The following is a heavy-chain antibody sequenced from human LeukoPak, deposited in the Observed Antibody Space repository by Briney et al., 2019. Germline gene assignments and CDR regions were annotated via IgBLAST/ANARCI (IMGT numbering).Heavy chain of an antibody. V-gene: IGHV3-23*01. CDR1: GFTFSSYA. CDR3: AKDRSGSYLYWFDP. Sequence: GGSLRLPCAASGFTFSSYAMSWVRQAPGKGLEWISTINRSGDSTYYADSVRGRFTISRDNSKNMFYLQMNSLRAEDTAVYHCAKDRSGSYLYWFDPWGQGSLVTVSS. CDR2: INRSGDST. J-gene: IGHJ5*02. D-gene: IGHD3-10*01.